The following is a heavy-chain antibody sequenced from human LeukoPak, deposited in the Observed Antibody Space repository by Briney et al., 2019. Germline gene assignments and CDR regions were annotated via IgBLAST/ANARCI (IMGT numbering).Heavy chain of an antibody. D-gene: IGHD2-2*02. J-gene: IGHJ4*02. CDR1: GFTFSSYA. Sequence: GGSLRLSCAASGFTFSSYAMRWVRQAPGKGLDWVATMSYGVTNKYYADSVKGRFSISRDNSKNTLYLQMNSLRAEDTAVYSCARGYCTSTSCYIDYWGQGTLVTVSS. CDR3: ARGYCTSTSCYIDY. V-gene: IGHV3-30*04. CDR2: MSYGVTNK.